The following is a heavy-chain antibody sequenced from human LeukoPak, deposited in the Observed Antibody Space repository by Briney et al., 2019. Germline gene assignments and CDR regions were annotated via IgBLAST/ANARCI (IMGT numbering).Heavy chain of an antibody. CDR2: ISSSSSTI. D-gene: IGHD1-26*01. J-gene: IGHJ4*02. Sequence: PGGSLRLSCAASGFTFSSYSMNWVRQAPGKGLEWVSYISSSSSTIYYADSVKDRFTISRDNSKNTLYLQMNSLRAEDTAVYYCAKVQWEHFDYWGQGTLVTVSS. CDR3: AKVQWEHFDY. CDR1: GFTFSSYS. V-gene: IGHV3-48*01.